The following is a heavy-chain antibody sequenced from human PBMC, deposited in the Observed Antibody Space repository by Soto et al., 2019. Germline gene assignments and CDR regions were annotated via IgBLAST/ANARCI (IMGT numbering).Heavy chain of an antibody. D-gene: IGHD2-15*01. Sequence: PSETLSLTCAVYGGSFTGHFWSWIRQPPGKGLELIGEINHSGSTNYNPSLRSRVIISVDTSKNQFSLNLDSAAATDTAIYYCARGGFCSGGSCYRRPIDYWGQGTRVTVSS. V-gene: IGHV4-34*01. CDR3: ARGGFCSGGSCYRRPIDY. CDR2: INHSGST. CDR1: GGSFTGHF. J-gene: IGHJ4*02.